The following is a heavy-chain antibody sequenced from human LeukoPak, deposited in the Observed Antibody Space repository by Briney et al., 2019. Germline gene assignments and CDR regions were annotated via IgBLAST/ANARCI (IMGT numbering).Heavy chain of an antibody. CDR3: ARDTVGSSSTFDY. CDR2: IHYSGNT. V-gene: IGHV4-59*01. D-gene: IGHD6-13*01. CDR1: GGSISSSY. Sequence: PSETLSLTCTVSGGSISSSYWSWIRQPPGKGMDWSGYIHYSGNTNSDPSLKSRVTMSVDTSNNQFSLKLTSVTAADTAVYYCARDTVGSSSTFDYWGQGTLVTVSS. J-gene: IGHJ4*02.